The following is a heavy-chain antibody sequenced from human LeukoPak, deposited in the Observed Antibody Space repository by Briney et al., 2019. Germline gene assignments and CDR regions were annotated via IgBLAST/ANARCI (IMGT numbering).Heavy chain of an antibody. CDR1: GFTFSSYA. CDR3: ARPSPPRYSYGRKPLDY. J-gene: IGHJ4*02. CDR2: ISGSGGST. D-gene: IGHD5-18*01. Sequence: PGGSLRLSCAASGFTFSSYAMSWVRQAPGKGLEWVSAISGSGGSTYYADSVKGRFTISRDNSKNTLYLQMNSLRAEDTAVYYCARPSPPRYSYGRKPLDYWGQGTLVTVSS. V-gene: IGHV3-23*01.